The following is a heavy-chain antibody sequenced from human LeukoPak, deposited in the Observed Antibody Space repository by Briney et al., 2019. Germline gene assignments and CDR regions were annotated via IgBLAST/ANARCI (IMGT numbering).Heavy chain of an antibody. J-gene: IGHJ4*02. V-gene: IGHV4-59*04. CDR3: ARGRPYSGGYHLDY. Sequence: GSLRLSCAASGFTFSSYWMSWVRQPPGKGLEWIGNIYYSGSTYYNPSLKSRVTMSVDTSKNQFFLKLNSVTAADTAVYYCARGRPYSGGYHLDYWGQGTLVTVSA. CDR2: IYYSGST. CDR1: GFTFSSYW. D-gene: IGHD1-26*01.